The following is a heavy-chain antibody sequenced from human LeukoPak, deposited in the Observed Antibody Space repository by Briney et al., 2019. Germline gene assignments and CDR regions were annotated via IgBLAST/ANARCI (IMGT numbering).Heavy chain of an antibody. CDR3: ARGSVGYYDPLI. CDR1: GFTFSSYA. CDR2: ISSNGGST. J-gene: IGHJ4*02. Sequence: GGSLSLSCAASGFTFSSYAMHWVRQAPGKGLEYVSAISSNGGSTYYANSVKGRFTISRDNSKNTLYLQMGSLRAEDRAVYYCARGSVGYYDPLIWGQGTLVTVSS. D-gene: IGHD3-16*01. V-gene: IGHV3-64*01.